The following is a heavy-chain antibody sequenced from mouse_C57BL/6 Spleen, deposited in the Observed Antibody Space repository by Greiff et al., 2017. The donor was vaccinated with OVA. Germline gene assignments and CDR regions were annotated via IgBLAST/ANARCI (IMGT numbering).Heavy chain of an antibody. CDR3: ARSKGNEMDY. D-gene: IGHD2-1*01. CDR1: GYTFTSYW. V-gene: IGHV1-50*01. CDR2: IDPSDSYT. J-gene: IGHJ4*01. Sequence: QVQLQQPGAELVKPGASVKLSCKASGYTFTSYWMQWVKQRPGQGLEWIGEIDPSDSYTNYNQKFKGKATLTVDTSSSTAYMQLSSLTSEDSAVYYCARSKGNEMDYWGQGTSVTVSS.